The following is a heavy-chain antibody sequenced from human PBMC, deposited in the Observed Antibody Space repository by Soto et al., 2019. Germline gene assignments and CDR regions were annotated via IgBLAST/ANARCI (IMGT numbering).Heavy chain of an antibody. J-gene: IGHJ4*02. CDR3: ADGGRYPYY. V-gene: IGHV3-23*01. Sequence: ESGGDLVPPGGSLRLSCAASGFSFRSYAMGWVRQAPGKGLNWVSSISAGGDGTYYADSVKGRFTISRDNSKNTVYLQMTSLRADDTAVYYCADGGRYPYYWGPGTLVTVSS. CDR1: GFSFRSYA. CDR2: ISAGGDGT. D-gene: IGHD1-26*01.